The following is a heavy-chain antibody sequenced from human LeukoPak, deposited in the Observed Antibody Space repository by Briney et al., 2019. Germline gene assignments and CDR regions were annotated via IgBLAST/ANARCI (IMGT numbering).Heavy chain of an antibody. Sequence: PGRSLRLSCAASGFSFSIYAIHWVRQAPGKGLEWVALISYDGANKYYADSVKGRFTVSRDNSKNTLYLQMNSLRAEDTAVYYCAKTGVRTRYCSSTSCPEYFQHWGQGTLVTVSS. J-gene: IGHJ1*01. CDR3: AKTGVRTRYCSSTSCPEYFQH. CDR2: ISYDGANK. V-gene: IGHV3-30-3*02. D-gene: IGHD2-2*01. CDR1: GFSFSIYA.